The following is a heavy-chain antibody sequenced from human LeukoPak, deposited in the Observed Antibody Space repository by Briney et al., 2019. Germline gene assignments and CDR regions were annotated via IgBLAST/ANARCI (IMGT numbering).Heavy chain of an antibody. V-gene: IGHV3-74*01. Sequence: PAGGSLRLSCAASGFAFSSYRMHWVRQAPGKGLVWVSRINSDGSSTDYADSVKGRFTISRDNAKNTLYLQMNSLRAEDTAIYYCGRVVTTSEDWGQGILVTVST. D-gene: IGHD1-14*01. CDR1: GFAFSSYR. CDR3: GRVVTTSED. CDR2: INSDGSST. J-gene: IGHJ4*02.